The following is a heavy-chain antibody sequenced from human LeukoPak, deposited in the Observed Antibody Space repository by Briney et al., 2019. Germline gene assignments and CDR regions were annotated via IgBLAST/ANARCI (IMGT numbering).Heavy chain of an antibody. Sequence: PSRTLSLTCTVPGGSIRSASSYWSWIRQPAGTGLEWIGRIYTSGSTDYIPSLKSRVPISVETSKNQSSLKLSSVTAADTAVYYCPRVGRLGYFDYWGQGTLVTVS. D-gene: IGHD4-11*01. V-gene: IGHV4-61*02. J-gene: IGHJ4*02. CDR2: IYTSGST. CDR1: GGSIRSASSY. CDR3: PRVGRLGYFDY.